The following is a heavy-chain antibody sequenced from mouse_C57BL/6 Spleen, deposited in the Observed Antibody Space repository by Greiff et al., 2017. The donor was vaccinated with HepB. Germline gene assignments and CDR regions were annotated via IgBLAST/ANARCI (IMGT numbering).Heavy chain of an antibody. Sequence: QVQLQQSGPELVKPGASVKISCKASGYAFSSSWMNWVKQRPGKGLEWIGRIYPGDGDTNYNGKFKGKATLTADKSSSTAYMQLSSLTSEDSAVYFCAGLGGSSYGYFDVWGTGTTVTVSS. CDR3: AGLGGSSYGYFDV. CDR1: GYAFSSSW. V-gene: IGHV1-82*01. D-gene: IGHD1-1*01. J-gene: IGHJ1*03. CDR2: IYPGDGDT.